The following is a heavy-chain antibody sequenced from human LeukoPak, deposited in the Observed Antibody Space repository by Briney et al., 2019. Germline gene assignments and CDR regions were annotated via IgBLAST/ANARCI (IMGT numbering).Heavy chain of an antibody. CDR1: GFTFSTYA. V-gene: IGHV3-23*01. Sequence: GGSLRLSCAASGFTFSTYAMSWVRQAPGKGLEWVSAISGSRGSTYYAESVKGRFTISRDNSKNTLYLQMNCLRGDDTAVYYCAKAHGSGSSYYYYYGMDVWGQGTTVTVSS. CDR2: ISGSRGST. CDR3: AKAHGSGSSYYYYYGMDV. J-gene: IGHJ6*02. D-gene: IGHD3-10*01.